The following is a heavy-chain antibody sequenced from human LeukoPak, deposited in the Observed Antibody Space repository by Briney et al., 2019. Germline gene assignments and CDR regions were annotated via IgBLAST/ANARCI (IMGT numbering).Heavy chain of an antibody. CDR3: AKDYYDSSGYYDY. Sequence: GGSLRLSCAASGFTFSSNWMSWVRQAPGKGLEWVANIKPDGGEKYYVDSVKGRFTISRDNAKNSLYLQMNSLRAEDTAVYFCAKDYYDSSGYYDYWGQGALVTVSS. CDR1: GFTFSSNW. CDR2: IKPDGGEK. D-gene: IGHD3-22*01. J-gene: IGHJ4*02. V-gene: IGHV3-7*03.